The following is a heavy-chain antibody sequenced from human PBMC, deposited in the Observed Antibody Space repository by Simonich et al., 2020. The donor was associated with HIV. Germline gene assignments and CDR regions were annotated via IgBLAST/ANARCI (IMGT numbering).Heavy chain of an antibody. D-gene: IGHD4-17*01. Sequence: QVQLQQWGAGLLKPSETLSLTCAVYGGSFRGYYWSGIRQPPGKGLEWIGEINHSGSTNYNPSLKSRVTISVDTSKNPFSLKLSSVTAADTAVYYCARRHPTTVTTPYFDYWGQGTLVTVSS. CDR2: INHSGST. J-gene: IGHJ4*02. V-gene: IGHV4-34*01. CDR1: GGSFRGYY. CDR3: ARRHPTTVTTPYFDY.